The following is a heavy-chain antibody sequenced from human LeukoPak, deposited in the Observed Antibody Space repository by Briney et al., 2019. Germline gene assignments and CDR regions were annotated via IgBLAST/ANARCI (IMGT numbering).Heavy chain of an antibody. Sequence: GASVKVSFKASGYTFTSFDINWVRQATGQGLEWMGWMNPNSGNTGCAQKFQGRVTMTRNTSITTAYMELSSLRSEDTAVYYCASSRNGAGSSSGFDYWGQGTLVTDSS. V-gene: IGHV1-8*01. CDR3: ASSRNGAGSSSGFDY. CDR1: GYTFTSFD. D-gene: IGHD6-13*01. CDR2: MNPNSGNT. J-gene: IGHJ4*02.